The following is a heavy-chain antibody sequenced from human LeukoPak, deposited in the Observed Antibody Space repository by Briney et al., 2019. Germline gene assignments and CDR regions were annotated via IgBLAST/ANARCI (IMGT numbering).Heavy chain of an antibody. CDR2: ISSSGSTI. CDR3: ARRLEYYDSTSPDPLDY. CDR1: GFTFSDYY. V-gene: IGHV3-11*04. D-gene: IGHD3-22*01. J-gene: IGHJ4*02. Sequence: PGGSLRLSCAASGFTFSDYYMSWIRQAPGKGLEWVSYISSSGSTIYYADSVKGRFTISRDNAKNSLYLQMNSLRAEDTAVYYCARRLEYYDSTSPDPLDYWGQGTLVTVSS.